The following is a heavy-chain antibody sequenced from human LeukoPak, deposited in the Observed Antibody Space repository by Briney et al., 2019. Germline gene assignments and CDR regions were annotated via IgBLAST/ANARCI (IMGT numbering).Heavy chain of an antibody. D-gene: IGHD3-3*01. CDR1: GYTVTSYG. Sequence: ASVKVSCKASGYTVTSYGIGWVRQAPGQGLEWMGWISAYNGNTNYAQKLQGRVTMTTDTSTSTAYMELRSLRSDDTAVYYCARDDPDDFWSGYYSHFDYWGQGTLVTVSS. CDR2: ISAYNGNT. V-gene: IGHV1-18*01. J-gene: IGHJ4*02. CDR3: ARDDPDDFWSGYYSHFDY.